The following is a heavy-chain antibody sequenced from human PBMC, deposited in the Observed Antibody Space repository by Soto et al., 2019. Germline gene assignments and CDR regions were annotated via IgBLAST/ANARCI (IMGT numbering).Heavy chain of an antibody. J-gene: IGHJ4*02. CDR2: IYHSGST. D-gene: IGHD3-22*01. V-gene: IGHV4-4*02. CDR3: ASYYDSSGYWFPDY. CDR1: GGSISSSNW. Sequence: SETLSLTCAVSGGSISSSNWWSWVRQPPGKGLEWIGEIYHSGSTNYNPSLKSRVTISLDKSKNQFSLKLSSVTAADTAVYYCASYYDSSGYWFPDYWGQGTLVTVSS.